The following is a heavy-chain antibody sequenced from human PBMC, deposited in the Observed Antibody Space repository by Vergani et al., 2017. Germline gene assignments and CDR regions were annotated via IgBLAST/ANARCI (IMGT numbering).Heavy chain of an antibody. CDR2: IWFDGSNK. D-gene: IGHD2-21*02. Sequence: QVQLVESGGGVVQPGRSLRLSCAASEFTFSNYGMHWVRQAPGKGLELVAVIWFDGSNKYYADSLKGRFTISRDNSKNTLYLQMDSLRSEDTALYYCAKYLRDSTDGLPDSWGPGTLVIVSS. J-gene: IGHJ4*02. CDR3: AKYLRDSTDGLPDS. CDR1: EFTFSNYG. V-gene: IGHV3-33*06.